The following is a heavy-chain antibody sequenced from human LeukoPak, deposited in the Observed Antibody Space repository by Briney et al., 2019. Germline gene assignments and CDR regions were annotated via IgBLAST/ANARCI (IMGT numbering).Heavy chain of an antibody. V-gene: IGHV3-49*04. J-gene: IGHJ4*02. CDR2: IRSKAYGGTT. CDR3: TRDLYYYDSSGYYYWDY. CDR1: GFTFGDYA. Sequence: GGSLRLSCTASGFTFGDYAMSWVRQAPGKGLEWVGFIRSKAYGGTTEYAASVKGRSTISRDDSKSIAYLQMNSLKTEDTAVYYCTRDLYYYDSSGYYYWDYWGQGTLVTVSS. D-gene: IGHD3-22*01.